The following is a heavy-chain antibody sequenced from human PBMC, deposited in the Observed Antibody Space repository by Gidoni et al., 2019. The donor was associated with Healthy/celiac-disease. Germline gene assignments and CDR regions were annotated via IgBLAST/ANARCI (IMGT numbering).Heavy chain of an antibody. CDR2: IWYGGSNK. V-gene: IGHV3-33*01. J-gene: IGHJ4*02. Sequence: QVQLVESGGGVVQPGRSLRLSGAASGFTFSSYGMHWVRQAPGKGLEWVAVIWYGGSNKYYADSVKGRFTISRDNSKNTLYLQMNSLRAEDTAVYYCARDRTGEDDYWGQGTLVTVSS. CDR1: GFTFSSYG. D-gene: IGHD7-27*01. CDR3: ARDRTGEDDY.